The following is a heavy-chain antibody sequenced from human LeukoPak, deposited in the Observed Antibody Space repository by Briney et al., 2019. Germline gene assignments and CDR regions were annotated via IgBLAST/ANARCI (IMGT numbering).Heavy chain of an antibody. J-gene: IGHJ4*02. CDR3: ARPVTIFGVVTL. D-gene: IGHD3-3*01. CDR1: GYSFTSYW. Sequence: NLGESLKISCKGSGYSFTSYWIGWVRQMPGKGLEWMGIINPGDSDTRYSPSFQGQVTISADKSISTAYLQWSSLKASDTAMYYCARPVTIFGVVTLWGQGTLVTVSS. CDR2: INPGDSDT. V-gene: IGHV5-51*01.